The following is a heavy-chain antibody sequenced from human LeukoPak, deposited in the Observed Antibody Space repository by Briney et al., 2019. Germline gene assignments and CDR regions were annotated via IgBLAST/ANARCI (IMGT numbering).Heavy chain of an antibody. CDR3: ARDLYYYDSSGYFDY. CDR1: GGSISSYY. D-gene: IGHD3-22*01. CDR2: IYYSGST. J-gene: IGHJ4*02. V-gene: IGHV4-59*01. Sequence: SETLSLTCTVSGGSISSYYWSWIRQPPGKGLEWIGYIYYSGSTNYNPSLKSRVTISVDTSKNQFSLKLSSVTAADTAVYYCARDLYYYDSSGYFDYWGQGTLVTVSS.